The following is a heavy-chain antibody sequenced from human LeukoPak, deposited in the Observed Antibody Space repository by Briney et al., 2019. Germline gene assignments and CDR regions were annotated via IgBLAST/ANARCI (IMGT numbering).Heavy chain of an antibody. CDR3: ARGDDYYDSSGYYFDY. CDR2: ISSSSSYI. J-gene: IGHJ4*02. CDR1: GFTFSSYS. D-gene: IGHD3-22*01. V-gene: IGHV3-21*01. Sequence: PGGSLRLSCAASGFTFSSYSMNWVRQAPGKGLEWVSSISSSSSYIYYADSVKGRFTISRDNAKNSLYLQMNSLRAEDTAVYYCARGDDYYDSSGYYFDYWGQGTLVTVSS.